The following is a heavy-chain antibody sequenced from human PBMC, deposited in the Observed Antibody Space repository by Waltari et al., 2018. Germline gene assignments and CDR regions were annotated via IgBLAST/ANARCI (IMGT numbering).Heavy chain of an antibody. CDR1: EITVSNKY. J-gene: IGHJ6*02. CDR2: IYPAGST. Sequence: EVQLVESGGGLIQPGGSLRLSCAGAEITVSNKYMNWVRQAPGKGLEGVSVIYPAGSTYYADAVKGRFTISRDTSKNTVYLQMNSLRVDDTAVYYCASPKTYYYYGMAVWGQGTTVTVSS. CDR3: ASPKTYYYYGMAV. V-gene: IGHV3-53*01.